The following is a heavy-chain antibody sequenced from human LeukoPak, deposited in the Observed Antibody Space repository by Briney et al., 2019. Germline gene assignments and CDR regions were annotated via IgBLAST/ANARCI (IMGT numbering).Heavy chain of an antibody. CDR1: GYTFTGYY. J-gene: IGHJ4*02. CDR2: INPNSGGT. V-gene: IGHV1-2*02. Sequence: ASVKVSCKASGYTFTGYYMHWVRQAPGQGLEWMGWINPNSGGTNYAQKFQGRVTLTRDTSISTGYMELSSLRSDDTAIYYCAAMAPVIDGPPFDYWGQGTLVTVSS. D-gene: IGHD3-22*01. CDR3: AAMAPVIDGPPFDY.